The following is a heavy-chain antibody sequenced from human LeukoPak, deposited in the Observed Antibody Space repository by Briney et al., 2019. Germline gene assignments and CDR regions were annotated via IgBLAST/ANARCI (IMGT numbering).Heavy chain of an antibody. CDR1: GFTFSNYA. D-gene: IGHD3-22*01. V-gene: IGHV3-23*01. CDR3: ASHYDTSGYHYFDF. Sequence: PGGSLRLSCAASGFTFSNYAMTWVRQAPGKGLEWVSVISGVGSNTDYADSVKGRFTISRDNSKNTLSLQMNSLRAEDTAVYYCASHYDTSGYHYFDFRGQGTLVTVSS. J-gene: IGHJ4*02. CDR2: ISGVGSNT.